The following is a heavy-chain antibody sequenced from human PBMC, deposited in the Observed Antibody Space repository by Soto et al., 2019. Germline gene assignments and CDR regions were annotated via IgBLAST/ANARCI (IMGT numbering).Heavy chain of an antibody. CDR1: GFTFSTCA. J-gene: IGHJ4*02. CDR2: TSGSGGST. V-gene: IGHV3-23*01. CDR3: AKTPVTHAAAGRGGGGYFDY. Sequence: EVQLLESGGGLVQPGGSLRLSCAASGFTFSTCAMAWVRQAPGKGLEWVSTTSGSGGSTCYADSVRGRFTISRDNSKNSLFTQINSLRAEDTAVYYCAKTPVTHAAAGRGGGGYFDYWGRGSLVTVSS. D-gene: IGHD6-13*01.